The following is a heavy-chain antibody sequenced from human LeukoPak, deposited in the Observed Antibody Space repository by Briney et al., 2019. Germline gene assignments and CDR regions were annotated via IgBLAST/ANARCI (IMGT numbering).Heavy chain of an antibody. CDR1: GGTFSSYV. Sequence: SVKVSCKASGGTFSSYVISWVRQAPGQGLEWMGRIIPIFGTANYAQKFQGRVTITTDESTSTAYMELSSLRSEDTAVYYCARENDSSGLYRRAFDIWGQGTMVTVSS. CDR3: ARENDSSGLYRRAFDI. D-gene: IGHD3-22*01. V-gene: IGHV1-69*05. J-gene: IGHJ3*02. CDR2: IIPIFGTA.